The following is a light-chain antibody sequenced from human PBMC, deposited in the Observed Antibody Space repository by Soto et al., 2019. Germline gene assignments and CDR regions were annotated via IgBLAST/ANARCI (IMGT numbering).Light chain of an antibody. CDR1: QSLVSSDGNTY. CDR2: KVS. CDR3: MQGTHWPLT. Sequence: VELTQSPLSLPVTLGQPASISCRSSQSLVSSDGNTYLNWFQQRPGQSPRRLIYKVSYRDSGVPDRFSGSGSGTDFTLKISRVEAEDFGVYYCMQGTHWPLTFGGGTKVEI. V-gene: IGKV2-30*01. J-gene: IGKJ4*01.